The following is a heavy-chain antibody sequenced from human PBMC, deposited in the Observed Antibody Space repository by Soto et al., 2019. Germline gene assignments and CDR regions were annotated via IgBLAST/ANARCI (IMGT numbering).Heavy chain of an antibody. CDR1: GGTFSSYA. CDR3: ARGELDCTHGVCDLHGMDV. J-gene: IGHJ6*02. Sequence: QVQLVQSGAEVKKPGSSVKVSCKASGGTFSSYAISWVRQAPGQGLEWMGGIIPIFGTANYAQKFQGRVTITAGKSPSTAYMELSSLRSEATAVYYCARGELDCTHGVCDLHGMDVWGQGTTVTVSS. V-gene: IGHV1-69*06. D-gene: IGHD2-8*01. CDR2: IIPIFGTA.